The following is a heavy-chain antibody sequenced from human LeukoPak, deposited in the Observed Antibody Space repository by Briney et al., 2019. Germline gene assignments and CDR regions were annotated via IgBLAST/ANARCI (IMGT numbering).Heavy chain of an antibody. CDR2: ISYSGAT. D-gene: IGHD2-2*01. Sequence: PSETLSLTCTVSGGSISSSSYFWGWIRQPPGKGLEWIGSISYSGATYYNSSLKSRVTISVDTSKNQFSVKLSSVTAADTAVYYCARGEGCSSTSCYFDYWGQGTLVTVSS. V-gene: IGHV4-39*01. J-gene: IGHJ4*02. CDR3: ARGEGCSSTSCYFDY. CDR1: GGSISSSSYF.